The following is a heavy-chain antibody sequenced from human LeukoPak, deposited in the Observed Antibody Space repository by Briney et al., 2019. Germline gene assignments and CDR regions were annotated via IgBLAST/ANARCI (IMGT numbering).Heavy chain of an antibody. CDR1: GYTFTSYG. Sequence: GASVTVSCQASGYTFTSYGFSWVRQAPAQGLEWTGWISAYIGNTNYAQNLHGRVTMTTDTSKSTAYMDPRSLRSDDTAVYDCAGDLVSTAQANKDYYGMDIWGQGTTVTVSS. D-gene: IGHD1/OR15-1a*01. V-gene: IGHV1-18*01. CDR3: AGDLVSTAQANKDYYGMDI. J-gene: IGHJ6*02. CDR2: ISAYIGNT.